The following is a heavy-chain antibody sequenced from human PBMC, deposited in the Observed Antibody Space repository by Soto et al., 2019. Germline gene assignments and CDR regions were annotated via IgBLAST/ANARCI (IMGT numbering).Heavy chain of an antibody. V-gene: IGHV3-64*01. D-gene: IGHD5-12*01. CDR2: INSNGGST. CDR1: GFTFSSYA. Sequence: EVQLVESGGGLVQPGGSLRLSCAASGFTFSSYAMHWVRQAPGKGLEYVSAINSNGGSTYYANSVKGRFTISRDNSKNTLYLQMGSLGAEDMAVYYCARRDGYNFDYWGQGTLVTVSS. J-gene: IGHJ4*02. CDR3: ARRDGYNFDY.